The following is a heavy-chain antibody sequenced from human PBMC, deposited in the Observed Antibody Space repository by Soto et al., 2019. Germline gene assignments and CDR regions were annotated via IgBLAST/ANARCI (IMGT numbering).Heavy chain of an antibody. J-gene: IGHJ6*02. V-gene: IGHV1-3*01. Sequence: GASVKVSCKASGYTFTSYAMHWVRQAPGQRREWMGWINAGNGNTKYSQKFQGRVTITRDTSASTAYMELSSLRSEDTAVYYCASMATDYYYYYGMDVWGQGTTVTVSS. CDR3: ASMATDYYYYYGMDV. D-gene: IGHD5-12*01. CDR2: INAGNGNT. CDR1: GYTFTSYA.